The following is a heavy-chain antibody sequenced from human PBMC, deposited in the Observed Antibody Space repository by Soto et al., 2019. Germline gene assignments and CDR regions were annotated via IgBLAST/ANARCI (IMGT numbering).Heavy chain of an antibody. CDR1: GFTFSNYA. CDR3: AANWYENWFDP. Sequence: EVQLLESGGGLVQPGGSLRLSCAASGFTFSNYAMSWVRQAPEKGLEWVSIISGSSSITYYADSVKGRFTISRDNSKNTLYLQMNSRRAEDTAVYYCAANWYENWFDPWGQGTLVTVSS. CDR2: ISGSSSIT. V-gene: IGHV3-23*01. D-gene: IGHD1-1*01. J-gene: IGHJ5*02.